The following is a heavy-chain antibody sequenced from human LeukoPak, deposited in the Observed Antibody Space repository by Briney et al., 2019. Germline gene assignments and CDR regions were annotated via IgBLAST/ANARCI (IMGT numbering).Heavy chain of an antibody. J-gene: IGHJ4*02. CDR1: GGSFSSYY. CDR2: IYYSGST. CDR3: ARARYSSSWACDY. V-gene: IGHV4-59*01. Sequence: SETLSLTCAVYGGSFSSYYWSWIRQPPGKGLEWIGYIYYSGSTNYNPSLKSRVTISVDTSKNQFSLKLSSVTAADTAVYYCARARYSSSWACDYWGQGTLVTVSS. D-gene: IGHD6-13*01.